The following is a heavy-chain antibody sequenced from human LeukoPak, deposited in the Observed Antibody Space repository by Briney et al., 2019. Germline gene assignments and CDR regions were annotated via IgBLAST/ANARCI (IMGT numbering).Heavy chain of an antibody. CDR1: GFTFTSSA. CDR3: AADLNYYDSSGSGDY. CDR2: IVVGSGNT. V-gene: IGHV1-58*02. D-gene: IGHD3-22*01. J-gene: IGHJ4*02. Sequence: SVKVSCKASGFTFTSSAMQWVRQARGQRLEWIGWIVVGSGNTNYAQKFQERVTITRDMSTSTAYMELTSLRSEDTTVYYCAADLNYYDSSGSGDYWGQGTLVTVSS.